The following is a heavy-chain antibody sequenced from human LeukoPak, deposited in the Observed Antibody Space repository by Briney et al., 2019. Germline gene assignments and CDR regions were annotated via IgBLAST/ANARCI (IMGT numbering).Heavy chain of an antibody. V-gene: IGHV4-59*12. J-gene: IGHJ3*02. CDR1: GGSISSYY. D-gene: IGHD3-16*02. CDR3: AREEGRYDYVWGSYQIDAFDI. CDR2: IYYSGST. Sequence: SETLSLTCTVSGGSISSYYWSWIRQPPGKGLEWIGYIYYSGSTYYNPSLRSRVTISVDTSKNQFSLKLSSVTAADTAVYYCAREEGRYDYVWGSYQIDAFDIWGQGTMVTVSS.